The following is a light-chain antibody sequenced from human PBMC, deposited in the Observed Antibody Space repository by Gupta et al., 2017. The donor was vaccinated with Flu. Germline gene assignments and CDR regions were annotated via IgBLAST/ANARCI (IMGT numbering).Light chain of an antibody. CDR2: VNS. CDR1: SSNIAAGYD. V-gene: IGLV1-40*01. CDR3: QSYDSSLSGRGV. J-gene: IGLJ3*02. Sequence: QSVLTQPPSVSRAPVQSVTISCTARSSNIAAGYDVHWYQQLPGTAPKLLIYVNSNRPSGVPDRFSGSKSGTSASLAITGLQAEDEADYYCQSYDSSLSGRGVFGGGTKLTVL.